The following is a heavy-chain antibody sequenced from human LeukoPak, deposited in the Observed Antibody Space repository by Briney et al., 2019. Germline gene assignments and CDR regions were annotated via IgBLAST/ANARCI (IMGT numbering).Heavy chain of an antibody. Sequence: GGSLRLSCAASGFTFSSYGMHWVRQAPGKGLEWMGGFDPEDGETIYAQKFQGRVTMTEDTSTDTAYMELSSLRSEDTAVYYCATSAGDPIAFDYWGQGTLVTVSS. CDR3: ATSAGDPIAFDY. CDR1: GFTFSSYG. J-gene: IGHJ4*02. D-gene: IGHD7-27*01. V-gene: IGHV1-24*01. CDR2: FDPEDGET.